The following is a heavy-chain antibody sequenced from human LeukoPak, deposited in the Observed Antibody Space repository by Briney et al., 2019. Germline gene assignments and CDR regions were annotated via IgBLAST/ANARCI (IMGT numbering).Heavy chain of an antibody. CDR1: GFTFSSYA. V-gene: IGHV3-23*01. CDR2: ISGSGGST. D-gene: IGHD5-18*01. CDR3: AKVGYSYGYQPNFDY. Sequence: PGGSLRLSCAASGFTFSSYAMSWVRQAPGNGLEWVSAISGSGGSTYYADSVKGRFTISRDNSKSTLYLQMNSLRAEDTAVYYCAKVGYSYGYQPNFDYWGQGTLVTVSS. J-gene: IGHJ4*02.